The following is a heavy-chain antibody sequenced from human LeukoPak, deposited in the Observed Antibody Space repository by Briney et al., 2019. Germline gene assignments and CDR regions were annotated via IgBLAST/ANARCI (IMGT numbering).Heavy chain of an antibody. CDR2: IYYSGST. Sequence: SETLSLTCTVSGGSISSSSYYWGWIRQPPGKGLEWIGSIYYSGSTYYNPSLKSRVTISVDTSKNQFSLKLSSVTAADTAVYYCARHTGGFNEFFDYWGQGTLVTVSS. V-gene: IGHV4-39*01. CDR1: GGSISSSSYY. J-gene: IGHJ4*02. D-gene: IGHD2-8*02. CDR3: ARHTGGFNEFFDY.